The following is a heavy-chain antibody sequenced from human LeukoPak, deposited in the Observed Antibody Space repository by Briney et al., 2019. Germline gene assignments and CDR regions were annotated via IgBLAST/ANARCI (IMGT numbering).Heavy chain of an antibody. CDR1: GYTFTSYG. J-gene: IGHJ4*02. D-gene: IGHD3-9*01. CDR3: ARVHYDILTGYSYFDY. V-gene: IGHV1-18*01. Sequence: ASVKVSCMASGYTFTSYGISWVRQAPGQGLEWMGWISAYNDNTNYAQKLQGRVTMTTDTSTSTAYMELRSLRSDDTAVYYCARVHYDILTGYSYFDYWGQGTLVTVSS. CDR2: ISAYNDNT.